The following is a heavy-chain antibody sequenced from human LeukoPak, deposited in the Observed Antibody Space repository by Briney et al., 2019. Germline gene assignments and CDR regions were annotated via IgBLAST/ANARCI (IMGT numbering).Heavy chain of an antibody. CDR2: ISGSGGST. CDR3: AKGEYGGKGGDY. D-gene: IGHD4-23*01. J-gene: IGHJ4*02. CDR1: GFTFGDYA. Sequence: GRSLRLSCTASGFTFGDYAMSWFRQAPGKGLERVSGISGSGGSTYYADSVKGRFTISRDNSKNTLSLQMSSLRAEDTAVYYCAKGEYGGKGGDYWGQGTLVTVSS. V-gene: IGHV3-23*01.